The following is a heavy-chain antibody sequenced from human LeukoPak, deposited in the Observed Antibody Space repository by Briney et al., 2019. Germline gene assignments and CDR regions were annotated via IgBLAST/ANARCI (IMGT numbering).Heavy chain of an antibody. V-gene: IGHV3-72*01. D-gene: IGHD3-22*01. CDR3: ARGQYNSGHYSDY. CDR2: TGNKANIYTT. J-gene: IGHJ4*02. Sequence: GGSLRLSCAASGFTFSDHFLDWVRQAPGKGLEWVGRTGNKANIYTTEYAASVKGRFTISRDDSKNSLYLQMNSLKPEDTAMYYCARGQYNSGHYSDYWGRGTLVTVSS. CDR1: GFTFSDHF.